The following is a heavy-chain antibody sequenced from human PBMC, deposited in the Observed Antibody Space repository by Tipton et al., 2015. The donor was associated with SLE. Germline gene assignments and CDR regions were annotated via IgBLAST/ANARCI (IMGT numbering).Heavy chain of an antibody. Sequence: GLVKPSQTLSLTCAISGDSVSSNSAAWNWIRQSPSRGLEWLGRTYYRSKWYNDYAVSVKSRITINPDTSKNQFSLQLNSVTPEDTAVYYCARTEFVVVPAAYYYYYYMDVWGKGTTVTVSS. CDR1: GDSVSSNSAA. CDR3: ARTEFVVVPAAYYYYYYMDV. J-gene: IGHJ6*03. D-gene: IGHD2-2*01. V-gene: IGHV6-1*01. CDR2: TYYRSKWYN.